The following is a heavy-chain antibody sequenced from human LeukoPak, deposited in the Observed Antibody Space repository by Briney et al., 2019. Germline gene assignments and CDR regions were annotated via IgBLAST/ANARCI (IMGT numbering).Heavy chain of an antibody. CDR2: INHSGST. D-gene: IGHD2-2*01. CDR1: GGSISSYY. J-gene: IGHJ4*02. V-gene: IGHV4-34*01. CDR3: ARGGIVVVPAAIGQEPGFDY. Sequence: ASETLSLTCTVSGGSISSYYWSWIRQPPGKGLEWIGEINHSGSTNYNPSLKSRVTISVDTSKNQFSLKLSSVTAADTAVYYCARGGIVVVPAAIGQEPGFDYWGQGTLVTVSS.